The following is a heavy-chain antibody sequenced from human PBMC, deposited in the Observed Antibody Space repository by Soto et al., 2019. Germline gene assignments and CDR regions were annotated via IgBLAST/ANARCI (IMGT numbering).Heavy chain of an antibody. CDR1: GFTFGDYA. CDR2: IRSKAYGGTT. Sequence: GSLRLSCTASGFTFGDYAMSWFRQAPGKGLEWVGFIRSKAYGGTTEYAASVKGRFTISRDDSKSIAYLQMNSLKTEDTAVYYCTRDQAEYYYGSGSPYYYYGMDVWGQGTTVTVSS. D-gene: IGHD3-10*01. CDR3: TRDQAEYYYGSGSPYYYYGMDV. V-gene: IGHV3-49*03. J-gene: IGHJ6*02.